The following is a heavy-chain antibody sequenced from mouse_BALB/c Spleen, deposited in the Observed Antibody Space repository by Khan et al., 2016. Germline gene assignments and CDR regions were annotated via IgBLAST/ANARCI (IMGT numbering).Heavy chain of an antibody. CDR1: GFTFNTYG. CDR3: VSEDEPYAMDY. J-gene: IGHJ4*01. CDR2: IRSKSNNYAT. V-gene: IGHV10-1*02. Sequence: EVQLVESGGGLVQPKGSLKLSCAASGFTFNTYGMNWVRQAPGKGLEWVARIRSKSNNYATHYADSVKDRFTISRDDSQTMLYLQMNNLKIEDTAMYYGVSEDEPYAMDYWGQGTSVTVSS.